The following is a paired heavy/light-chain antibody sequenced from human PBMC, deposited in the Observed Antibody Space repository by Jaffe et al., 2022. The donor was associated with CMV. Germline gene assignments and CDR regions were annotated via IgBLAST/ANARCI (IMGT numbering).Light chain of an antibody. J-gene: IGKJ4*01. CDR2: DAF. CDR3: QHRSNWPLT. V-gene: IGKV3-11*01. Sequence: EIVLTQSPATLSLSPGERATLSCRASQSVSSYLAWYQQKPGQAPRLLIYDAFNRATGIPARFSGSGSGTDFTLTISSLEPEDFAVYYCQHRSNWPLTFGGGTKVEIK. CDR1: QSVSSY.
Heavy chain of an antibody. CDR1: GFTFSSYG. D-gene: IGHD3-16*01. V-gene: IGHV3-30*18. J-gene: IGHJ4*02. CDR2: ISYAGSNK. CDR3: AKEPGEISRGSSYFDS. Sequence: QVQLVESGGGVVQPGRSLRLSCAASGFTFSSYGMHWVRQAPGKGPEWVAVISYAGSNKYYADSVKGRFTVSRDNSKNTLYLQMNSLRAEDTAVYYCAKEPGEISRGSSYFDSWGQGTLVIVSS.